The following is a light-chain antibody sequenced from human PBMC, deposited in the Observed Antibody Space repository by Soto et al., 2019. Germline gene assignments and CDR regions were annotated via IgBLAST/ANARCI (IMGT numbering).Light chain of an antibody. Sequence: QSALTQPRSVSGSPGQSVTISCTGTSSDVGGYGLVSWYQQYPGKAPKLIIYEVSNRPSGVSNRFSGSKSGNTASLTISGLQAEDEADYYCSSYTSSTPLGYVFGTGTKVTVL. V-gene: IGLV2-14*03. J-gene: IGLJ1*01. CDR3: SSYTSSTPLGYV. CDR1: SSDVGGYGL. CDR2: EVS.